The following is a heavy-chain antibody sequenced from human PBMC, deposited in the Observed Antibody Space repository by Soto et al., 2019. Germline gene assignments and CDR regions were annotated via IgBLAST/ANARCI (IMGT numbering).Heavy chain of an antibody. CDR3: AHSRLGDTGPAYIGLDV. J-gene: IGHJ6*02. CDR1: GSSLSTTGEG. Sequence: QITLKEAGPTLVKPTQPLTLTGTFSGSSLSTTGEGVIWIRQPPGKAPEWLALVPWNDDKRYSPSPRPRPTIRTDSSRNQVVLSLTNLGPVDTGPYYCAHSRLGDTGPAYIGLDVWGQGTTVIVSS. CDR2: VPWNDDK. D-gene: IGHD3-3*01. V-gene: IGHV2-5*01.